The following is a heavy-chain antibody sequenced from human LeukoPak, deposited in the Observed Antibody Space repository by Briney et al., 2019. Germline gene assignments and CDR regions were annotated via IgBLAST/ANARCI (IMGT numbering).Heavy chain of an antibody. Sequence: SETLSLTCAVSGGSISSSNWWSWVRQPPGKGLEWIGEIYHSRSTNYNPSLKSRVTISVDKSKNQFSLKLSSVAAADTAVYYCARGYCSSTSCYYYGMDVWGKGTTVTVSS. CDR1: GGSISSSNW. V-gene: IGHV4-4*02. J-gene: IGHJ6*04. CDR3: ARGYCSSTSCYYYGMDV. D-gene: IGHD2-2*01. CDR2: IYHSRST.